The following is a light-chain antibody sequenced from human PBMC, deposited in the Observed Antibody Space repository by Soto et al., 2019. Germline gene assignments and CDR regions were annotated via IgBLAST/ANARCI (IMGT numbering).Light chain of an antibody. Sequence: EIVMTQSPATLSVSPGERVTLSCRASQSVSSSLAWYQQKPGQAPRILIYAASSRATGVPARFSGSGSGTEFTLTISSLQSEDFAVYYCQQYNNWVTFGGGTQVEIK. CDR1: QSVSSS. CDR3: QQYNNWVT. V-gene: IGKV3-15*01. J-gene: IGKJ4*01. CDR2: AAS.